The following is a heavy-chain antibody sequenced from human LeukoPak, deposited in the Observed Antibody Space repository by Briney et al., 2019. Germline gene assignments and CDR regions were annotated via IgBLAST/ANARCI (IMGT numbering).Heavy chain of an antibody. J-gene: IGHJ3*02. Sequence: ASVKVSCKASGYRFTDYWIQWVRQAPGQGLEWMGWINTNTGGTVYAQKFQGRVAMTRDTSLTTSYMDLSRLTSDDTAVYYCARGGSFHEFDIWGQGTMVIVSS. CDR3: ARGGSFHEFDI. V-gene: IGHV1-2*02. CDR1: GYRFTDYW. D-gene: IGHD3-10*01. CDR2: INTNTGGT.